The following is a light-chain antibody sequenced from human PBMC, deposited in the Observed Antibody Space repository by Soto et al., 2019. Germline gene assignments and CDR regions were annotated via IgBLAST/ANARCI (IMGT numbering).Light chain of an antibody. CDR2: AAS. V-gene: IGKV1-12*01. CDR1: QGISSW. J-gene: IGKJ5*01. CDR3: QQTYTTPIT. Sequence: DIQMTHYPSSVSASVGARVTITXXASQGISSWLAWYQQKPGKAPKLLIYAASSLQSGVPSRFSGSGSGTDFTLTISSLQPEDFATYYCQQTYTTPITFGQGTRLEIK.